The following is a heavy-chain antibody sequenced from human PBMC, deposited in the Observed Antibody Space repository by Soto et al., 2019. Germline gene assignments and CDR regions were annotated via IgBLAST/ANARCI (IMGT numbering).Heavy chain of an antibody. V-gene: IGHV1-2*02. D-gene: IGHD5-12*01. Sequence: AAVKVSCKASGYTFTGYYIHWVRQAPGQGLEWMGWVNPNSGGTGYAQRFQGRVTMTRDTSINSVYMELSRLRSDDTATYYCARGNSGDDDEFDYWGQGTPVTVSS. CDR2: VNPNSGGT. CDR3: ARGNSGDDDEFDY. CDR1: GYTFTGYY. J-gene: IGHJ4*02.